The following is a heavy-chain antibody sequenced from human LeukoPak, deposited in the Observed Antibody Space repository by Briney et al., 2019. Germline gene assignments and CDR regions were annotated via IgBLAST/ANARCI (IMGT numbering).Heavy chain of an antibody. Sequence: PSETLSLTCTVSGGSISSYYRSWIRQPPGKGLEWIGYIYYSGSTNYNPSLKSRVTISVDTSKNQFSLKLSSVTAADTAVYYCARVGMTTVTFFDYWGQGTLVTVSS. CDR3: ARVGMTTVTFFDY. J-gene: IGHJ4*02. CDR2: IYYSGST. D-gene: IGHD4-17*01. CDR1: GGSISSYY. V-gene: IGHV4-59*01.